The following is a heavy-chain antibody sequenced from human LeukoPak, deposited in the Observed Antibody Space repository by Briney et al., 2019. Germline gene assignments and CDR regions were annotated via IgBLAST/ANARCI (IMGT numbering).Heavy chain of an antibody. D-gene: IGHD3-22*01. V-gene: IGHV3-48*01. CDR1: GFSFTSYS. Sequence: PGGSLRLSCAASGFSFTSYSMSWVRQAPGKGLEWISYISISSSPIFYADSVKGRFTISRDNSKNTLYLQMNSLRAEDTAVYYCAKDDGYYDSSGLRPFDYWGQGTLVTVSS. CDR2: ISISSSPI. J-gene: IGHJ4*02. CDR3: AKDDGYYDSSGLRPFDY.